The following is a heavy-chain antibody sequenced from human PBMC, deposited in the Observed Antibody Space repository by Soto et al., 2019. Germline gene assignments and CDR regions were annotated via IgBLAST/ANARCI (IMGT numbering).Heavy chain of an antibody. J-gene: IGHJ4*02. Sequence: PSETLSLTCTVPGGSITSYYWSWIRQPPGKGLEWIGYIYFSGSANYNPSLKSRVAISVDTSKNQFSLKLSSVTAADTAVYYCARRYSGYGDYWGQGTLVTVSS. CDR3: ARRYSGYGDY. D-gene: IGHD5-12*01. V-gene: IGHV4-59*08. CDR2: IYFSGSA. CDR1: GGSITSYY.